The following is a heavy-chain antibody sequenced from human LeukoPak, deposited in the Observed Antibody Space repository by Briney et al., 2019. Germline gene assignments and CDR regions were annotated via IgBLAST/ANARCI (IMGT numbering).Heavy chain of an antibody. CDR2: ISGSGGST. D-gene: IGHD3-3*01. CDR3: AKGGKGAYYDFWSGSQGAFDI. J-gene: IGHJ3*02. V-gene: IGHV3-23*01. CDR1: GFIFSSYA. Sequence: GGSLRLSCAASGFIFSSYAMNWVRQAPGKGLEWVSAISGSGGSTYYADSVKGRFTISRDNSKNTLYLQMNSLRAEDTAVYYCAKGGKGAYYDFWSGSQGAFDIWGQGTMVTVSS.